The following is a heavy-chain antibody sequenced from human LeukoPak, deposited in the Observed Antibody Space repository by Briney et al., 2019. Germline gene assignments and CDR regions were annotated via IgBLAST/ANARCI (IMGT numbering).Heavy chain of an antibody. CDR3: ATKGGAFDI. CDR1: GGSIRSSYYY. CDR2: IYDSGST. V-gene: IGHV4-39*01. J-gene: IGHJ3*02. Sequence: SETLSLTCTVSGGSIRSSYYYWGWIRQPPGKGLEWTGSIYDSGSTYYNPSLKSRVTISVDTSKNQFSLKLSSVTAADTAVYYCATKGGAFDIWGQGTMVTVSS. D-gene: IGHD3-16*01.